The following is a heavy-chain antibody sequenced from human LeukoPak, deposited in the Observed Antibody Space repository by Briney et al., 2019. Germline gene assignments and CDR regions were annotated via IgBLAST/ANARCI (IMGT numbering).Heavy chain of an antibody. J-gene: IGHJ6*03. Sequence: GGSLRLSCAASGFTFSSYWMSWVRQAPGKGLEWVANIKQDGSEKYYVDSVKGRSTTSRDNAKNSLYLQMNSLRAEDTAVYYCARDLGIDYYYYMDVWGKGTTVTVSS. V-gene: IGHV3-7*01. CDR2: IKQDGSEK. CDR1: GFTFSSYW. CDR3: ARDLGIDYYYYMDV.